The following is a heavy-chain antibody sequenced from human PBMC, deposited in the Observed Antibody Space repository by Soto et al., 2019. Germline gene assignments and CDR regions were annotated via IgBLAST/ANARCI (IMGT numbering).Heavy chain of an antibody. D-gene: IGHD6-19*01. CDR3: ARGIAVAGRWGGDAFDI. CDR1: GGSISSSNW. J-gene: IGHJ3*02. CDR2: IYHSGST. V-gene: IGHV4-4*02. Sequence: SETLSLTCAVSGGSISSSNWWSWVRQPPGKGLEWIGEIYHSGSTNYNPSLKSRVTISVDKSKNQFSLKLSSVTAADTAVYYCARGIAVAGRWGGDAFDIWGQGTMVTVSS.